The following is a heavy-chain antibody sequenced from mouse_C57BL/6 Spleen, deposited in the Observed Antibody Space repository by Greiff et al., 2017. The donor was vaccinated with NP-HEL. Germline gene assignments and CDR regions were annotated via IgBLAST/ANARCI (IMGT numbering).Heavy chain of an antibody. CDR1: GFSLTSYG. D-gene: IGHD1-1*01. CDR3: ANYYGSSPGWFAY. Sequence: QVQLQQSGPGLVQPSQSLSITCTVSGFSLTSYGVHWVRQSPGKGLEWLGVIWRGGSTDYNAAFMSRLSITKDNSKSQVFFKMNSLQADDTAIYYCANYYGSSPGWFAYWGQGTLVTVSA. V-gene: IGHV2-5*01. CDR2: IWRGGST. J-gene: IGHJ3*01.